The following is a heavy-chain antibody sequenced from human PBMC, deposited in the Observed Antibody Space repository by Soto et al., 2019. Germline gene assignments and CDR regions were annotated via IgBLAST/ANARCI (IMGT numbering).Heavy chain of an antibody. CDR1: GFTFTRYS. CDR2: ISSTTNYI. CDR3: ATASADLSSYFDS. J-gene: IGHJ4*02. D-gene: IGHD6-6*01. Sequence: PAGSLRLSCAASGFTFTRYSMNWVRQAPGKGLEWDSSISSTTNYIYYGDSMKGRFTISRDNAKNSLYLEMNSLRAEDTAVYYCATASADLSSYFDSWGQGTLVTVSS. V-gene: IGHV3-21*06.